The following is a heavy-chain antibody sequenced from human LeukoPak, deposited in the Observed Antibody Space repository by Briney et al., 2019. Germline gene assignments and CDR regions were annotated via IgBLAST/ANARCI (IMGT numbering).Heavy chain of an antibody. Sequence: SETLSLTCTVSGGSISSGSYYWSWIRQPAGKGLEWNGRIYTSGSTNYNPSLKSRVTISVDTSKNQFSLKLSSVTAADTAVYYCAREQAMVRGVIITPTYFDYWGQGTLVTVSS. V-gene: IGHV4-61*02. D-gene: IGHD3-10*01. J-gene: IGHJ4*02. CDR3: AREQAMVRGVIITPTYFDY. CDR2: IYTSGST. CDR1: GGSISSGSYY.